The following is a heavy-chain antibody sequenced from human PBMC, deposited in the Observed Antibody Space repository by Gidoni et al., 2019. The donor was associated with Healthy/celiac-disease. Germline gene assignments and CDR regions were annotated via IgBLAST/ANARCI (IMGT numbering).Heavy chain of an antibody. J-gene: IGHJ4*02. CDR3: ARHPLWFGKLSLYYFDY. V-gene: IGHV4-39*01. CDR2: IYYSGSP. D-gene: IGHD3-10*01. Sequence: QLQLQASGPGLVKPSETLSLTCTVSGGSISRSSYYWGWIRQPPGKGLEWIGSIYYSGSPYYNPSLKSRVTISVDTSKNQFSLKLSSVTAADTAVYYCARHPLWFGKLSLYYFDYWGQGTLVTVSS. CDR1: GGSISRSSYY.